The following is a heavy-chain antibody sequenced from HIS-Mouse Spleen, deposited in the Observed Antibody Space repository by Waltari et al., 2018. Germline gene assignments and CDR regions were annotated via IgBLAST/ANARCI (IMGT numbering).Heavy chain of an antibody. D-gene: IGHD6-13*01. CDR2: IYYSGST. V-gene: IGHV4-39*07. Sequence: QLQLQESGPGLVKPSETLSLTCTVSGGSISSSSYYWGWIRQPPGKGLGWIGRIYYSGSTYYTPSLTSRVTISVDTSKNQFSLKLSSVTAADTAVYYCAREIPYSSSWYDWYFDLWGRGTLVTVSS. J-gene: IGHJ2*01. CDR3: AREIPYSSSWYDWYFDL. CDR1: GGSISSSSYY.